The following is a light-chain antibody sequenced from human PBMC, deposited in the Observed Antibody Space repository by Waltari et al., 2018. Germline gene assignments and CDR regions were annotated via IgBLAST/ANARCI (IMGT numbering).Light chain of an antibody. Sequence: DIQMTQSPLSLSASVGDRVSITCRASQGIRNYLAWYQQKPGKVPKLLIYGASTLQSGVPSRFSGSGSGTDFTLTISSLHPEDVATYYCQKSNSAPPPFGPGTRVDLK. CDR3: QKSNSAPPP. V-gene: IGKV1-27*01. CDR1: QGIRNY. CDR2: GAS. J-gene: IGKJ3*01.